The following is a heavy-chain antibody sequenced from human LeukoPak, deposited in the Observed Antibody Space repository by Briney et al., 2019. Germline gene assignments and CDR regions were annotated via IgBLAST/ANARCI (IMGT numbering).Heavy chain of an antibody. V-gene: IGHV4-59*01. CDR3: ARGGSYYWFDP. D-gene: IGHD1-26*01. J-gene: IGHJ5*02. Sequence: PSETLSLTCTVSGGSISSYYWSWIRQPPGEGLEWIGDIYYSGSTNYNPSLKSRVTISVDTSKNQFSLKLSSVTAADTAVYYCARGGSYYWFDPWGQGTLVTVSS. CDR2: IYYSGST. CDR1: GGSISSYY.